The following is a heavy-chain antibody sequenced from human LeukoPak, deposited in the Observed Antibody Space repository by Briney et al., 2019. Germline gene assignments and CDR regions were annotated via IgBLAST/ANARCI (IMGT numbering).Heavy chain of an antibody. J-gene: IGHJ5*02. D-gene: IGHD6-13*01. CDR2: IRSKAYGGTT. CDR1: GFTFGDYA. V-gene: IGHV3-49*04. CDR3: TRGVRSWYMWFDP. Sequence: PGGSLRLSCTASGFTFGDYAMSWVRQAPGKGLEWVGFIRSKAYGGTTEYAASVKGRFTISRDDSKSIAYLQMNSLKTEDTAVYYCTRGVRSWYMWFDPWGQGTLVTVSS.